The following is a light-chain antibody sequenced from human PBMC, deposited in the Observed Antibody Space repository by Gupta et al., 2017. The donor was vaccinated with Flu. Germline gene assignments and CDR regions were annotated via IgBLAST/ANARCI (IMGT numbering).Light chain of an antibody. Sequence: GQSPQLLIYLGSTRASGVPDRFSGSGSGTDFTLKISRVEAEDVGVYFCMQALQTPLTFGGGTKLEIQ. J-gene: IGKJ4*01. CDR2: LGS. V-gene: IGKV2-28*01. CDR3: MQALQTPLT.